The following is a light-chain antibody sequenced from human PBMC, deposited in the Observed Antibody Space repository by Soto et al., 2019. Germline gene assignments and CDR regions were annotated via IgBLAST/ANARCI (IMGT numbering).Light chain of an antibody. Sequence: DLPMTQSPSSLSASVGDRVTITCRASQGISNYLAWYQQKPGKVPKLLIYAASTLQSGVPSRFSGSGSGTDFTLTISSLQPEDVATYYCQKYNSAPPAWTFGQGTKVEIK. CDR3: QKYNSAPPAWT. CDR1: QGISNY. J-gene: IGKJ1*01. V-gene: IGKV1-27*01. CDR2: AAS.